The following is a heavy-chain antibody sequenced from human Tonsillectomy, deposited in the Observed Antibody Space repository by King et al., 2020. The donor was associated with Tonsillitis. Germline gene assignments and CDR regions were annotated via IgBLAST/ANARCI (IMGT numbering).Heavy chain of an antibody. D-gene: IGHD3-10*01. Sequence: VQLVESGGGLVKPGGSLRLSCAASGLTFNNAWLSWVRQAPGKGLEWVGRIKCNADGGTRDYAAPVKGRFTISRDDSENTLHLQMNSLKTEDTAVYFCTTHPRHRSQIDYWGQGTLVTVSS. CDR1: GLTFNNAW. J-gene: IGHJ4*02. V-gene: IGHV3-15*01. CDR3: TTHPRHRSQIDY. CDR2: IKCNADGGTR.